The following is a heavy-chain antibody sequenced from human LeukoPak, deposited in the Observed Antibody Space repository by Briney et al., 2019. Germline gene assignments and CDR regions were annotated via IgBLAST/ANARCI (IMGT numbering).Heavy chain of an antibody. J-gene: IGHJ4*02. CDR2: IGTGGDP. CDR1: GFTFSNYA. V-gene: IGHV3-23*01. CDR3: VKDTAYCGGDCYSLREYYFDY. D-gene: IGHD2-21*02. Sequence: GGSLRLSCAASGFTFSNYAMGWVRQAPGRGLEWVSAIGTGGDPNYADSVKGRFTISRDNSKNTLYLQMSSLRAEDTAVYYCVKDTAYCGGDCYSLREYYFDYWGQGTLVTGSS.